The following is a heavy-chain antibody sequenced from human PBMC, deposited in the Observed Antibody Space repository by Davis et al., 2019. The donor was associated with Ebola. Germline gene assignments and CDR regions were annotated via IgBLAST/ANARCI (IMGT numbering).Heavy chain of an antibody. CDR1: GFTFSNFW. J-gene: IGHJ4*02. CDR2: IKQDGREI. D-gene: IGHD3-22*01. V-gene: IGHV3-7*01. Sequence: GESLKISCAASGFTFSNFWMSWVRQTPGKGLEWLANIKQDGREIHYVDSVKGRFTISRDNAKNSLYLQMNSLRADDTAVYYCARGGNYYDSSGYYFPYWGQGTLVTVSS. CDR3: ARGGNYYDSSGYYFPY.